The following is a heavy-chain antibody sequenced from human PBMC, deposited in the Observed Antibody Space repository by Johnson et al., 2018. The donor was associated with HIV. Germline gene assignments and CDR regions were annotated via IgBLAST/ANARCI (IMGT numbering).Heavy chain of an antibody. CDR1: GFTFSSYA. D-gene: IGHD6-6*01. V-gene: IGHV3-30-3*01. Sequence: QMMLVESGGGVVQPGRSLRLSCAASGFTFSSYAMHWVRQAPGKGLEWVAVIPYDGYNKYYADSVRGRFTISRDNSKNTLYMQMSSLRAEDTAVYYCAKDRGAARAFDAFDIWGQGTMVTVSS. CDR2: IPYDGYNK. J-gene: IGHJ3*02. CDR3: AKDRGAARAFDAFDI.